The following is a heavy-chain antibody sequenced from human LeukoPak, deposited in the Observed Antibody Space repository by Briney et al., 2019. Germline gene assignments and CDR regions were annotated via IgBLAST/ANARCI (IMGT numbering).Heavy chain of an antibody. D-gene: IGHD6-19*01. CDR1: GGSISSSNW. Sequence: SGTLSLTCAVSGGSISSSNWWSWVRQPPGKGLEWIGEIYHSGSTNYNPSLKSRATISVDKSKNQFSLKLSSVTAADTAVYYCARDFIAVAGTDYNWFDPWGQGTLVTVSS. CDR3: ARDFIAVAGTDYNWFDP. CDR2: IYHSGST. V-gene: IGHV4-4*02. J-gene: IGHJ5*02.